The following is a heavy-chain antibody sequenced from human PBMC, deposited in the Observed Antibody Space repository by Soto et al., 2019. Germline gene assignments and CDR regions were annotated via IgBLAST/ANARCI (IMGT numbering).Heavy chain of an antibody. CDR3: ARARWITIFGVAPPGWFDP. V-gene: IGHV3-53*01. J-gene: IGHJ5*02. CDR2: IYSGGST. Sequence: PGGSLRLSCTASGFTFSDYAMAWVRQAPGKGLEWVSVIYSGGSTYYADSVKGRFTISRDNSKNTLYLQMNSLRAEDTAVYYCARARWITIFGVAPPGWFDPWGQGTLVTVSS. CDR1: GFTFSDYA. D-gene: IGHD3-3*01.